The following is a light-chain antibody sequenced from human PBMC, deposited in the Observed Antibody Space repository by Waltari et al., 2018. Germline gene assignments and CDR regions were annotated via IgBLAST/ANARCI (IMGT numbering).Light chain of an antibody. CDR3: QQYHSYPRT. CDR1: QDIRNS. J-gene: IGKJ1*01. V-gene: IGKV1-16*02. CDR2: AAS. Sequence: DIQMTQSPSSLSASIGDRFTITCRASQDIRNSLAWFQQKPGTAPKSLIFAASNLHSGVPSKFSGSGSGTDFTLTISSLQPEDFATYYCQQYHSYPRTFGQGTKVDIK.